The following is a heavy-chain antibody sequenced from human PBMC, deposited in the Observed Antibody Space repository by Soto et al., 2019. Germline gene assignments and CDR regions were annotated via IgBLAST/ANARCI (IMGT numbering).Heavy chain of an antibody. CDR2: INCDGSST. D-gene: IGHD1-20*01. CDR3: AKEDNNSPNHNDAFDI. CDR1: RFTFRSYW. J-gene: IGHJ3*02. V-gene: IGHV3-74*01. Sequence: PGGSLRLSCAASRFTFRSYWMHWVRQAPGKGLVWVSRINCDGSSTSYADSVRGRFTISRDNAKNTLYLQMNSLRAEDTALYYCAKEDNNSPNHNDAFDIWGQGTMVTVSS.